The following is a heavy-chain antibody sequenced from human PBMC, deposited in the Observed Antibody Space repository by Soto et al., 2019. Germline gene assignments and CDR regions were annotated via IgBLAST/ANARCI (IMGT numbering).Heavy chain of an antibody. D-gene: IGHD3-10*01. J-gene: IGHJ5*02. CDR3: ARRERYYGSPGWFDP. CDR1: GGSISSFTYY. V-gene: IGHV4-39*01. Sequence: NPSETLSLTCSVSGGSISSFTYYWGWIRQPPGKGLEWIGTVYYNENTYYNPSLKSRVTITVDTAKNQFSLNLRSVTAADTAMYFCARRERYYGSPGWFDPWAREPWSPSPQ. CDR2: VYYNENT.